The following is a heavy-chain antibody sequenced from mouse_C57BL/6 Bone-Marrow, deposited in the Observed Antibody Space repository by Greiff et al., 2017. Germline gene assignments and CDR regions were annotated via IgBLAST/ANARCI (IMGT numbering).Heavy chain of an antibody. CDR2: IYPRSGNT. CDR1: GYTFTSYG. J-gene: IGHJ3*01. D-gene: IGHD1-1*01. Sequence: QVQLQQSGAELARPGASVKLSCKASGYTFTSYGISWVKQRTGQGLEWIGEIYPRSGNTYYNEKFKGKATLTADKSSSTAYMELRSLTSEDSAVYFCARTDCYGRGFAYWGQGTLVTVSA. V-gene: IGHV1-81*01. CDR3: ARTDCYGRGFAY.